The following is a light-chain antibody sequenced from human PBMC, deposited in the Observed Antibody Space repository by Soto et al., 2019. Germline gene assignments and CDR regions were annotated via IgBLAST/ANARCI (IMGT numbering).Light chain of an antibody. CDR2: GVS. V-gene: IGKV3-20*01. J-gene: IGKJ3*01. Sequence: EIVLTQSPGTLSLSPGERATLSCRASQSITDIYFAWYQQKPGQAPRLLIYGVSYRATDIPDRFTGDGSGTDFTLIISRLEPDDFAVYYCQQYGTLPFSFGPGARVDIK. CDR3: QQYGTLPFS. CDR1: QSITDIY.